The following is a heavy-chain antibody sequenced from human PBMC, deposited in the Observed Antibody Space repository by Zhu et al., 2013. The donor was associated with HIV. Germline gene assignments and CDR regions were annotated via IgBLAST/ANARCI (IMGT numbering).Heavy chain of an antibody. CDR1: QYTFTGYY. D-gene: IGHD3-22*01. J-gene: IGHJ6*02. CDR2: INPKTGGT. V-gene: IGHV1-2*02. Sequence: QVQLVQSGADMKKPGASVKVSCTASQYTFTGYYVHWVRQTPGQGLEWMGWINPKTGGTNYAQKFQGRVTLTRDTSVSTAYMELNTLKSDDTAVYYCARDSVMVVDYGLDVWGQGTTVTVSS. CDR3: ARDSVMVVDYGLDV.